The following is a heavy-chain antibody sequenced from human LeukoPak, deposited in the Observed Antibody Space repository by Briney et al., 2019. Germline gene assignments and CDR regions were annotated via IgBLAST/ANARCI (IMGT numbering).Heavy chain of an antibody. Sequence: GGSLRLSCTASGFTFGDYAMSWVRQAPGKGLEWVGFIRSKAYGGTTEYAASVKGRFTISRDDSKSVAYLQMNRLRTEDTAVYYCTKGHLGYDILTGYYEGLDYWGQGTLVTVSS. CDR2: IRSKAYGGTT. J-gene: IGHJ4*02. V-gene: IGHV3-49*04. CDR1: GFTFGDYA. CDR3: TKGHLGYDILTGYYEGLDY. D-gene: IGHD3-9*01.